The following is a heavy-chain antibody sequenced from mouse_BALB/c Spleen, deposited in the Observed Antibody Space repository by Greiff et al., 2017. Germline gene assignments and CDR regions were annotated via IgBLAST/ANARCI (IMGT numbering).Heavy chain of an antibody. CDR3: ARWLDY. CDR2: ISSGGGNT. J-gene: IGHJ3*01. CDR1: GFTFSSYT. Sequence: EVQLVESGGGLVKPGGSLKLSCAASGFTFSSYTMSWVRQTPEKRLEWVATISSGGGNTYYPDSVKGRFTISRDNAKNNLYLQMSSLRSEDTALYYCARWLDYWGQGTLVTVSA. V-gene: IGHV5-9*03.